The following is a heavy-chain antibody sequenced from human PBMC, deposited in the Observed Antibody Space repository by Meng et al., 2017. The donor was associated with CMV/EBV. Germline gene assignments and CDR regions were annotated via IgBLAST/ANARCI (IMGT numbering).Heavy chain of an antibody. J-gene: IGHJ6*02. D-gene: IGHD6-13*01. CDR3: AADSNGGSSSWLGHYYYYGMDV. CDR1: GFTFNSSA. V-gene: IGHV1-58*01. Sequence: SVKVSCKASGFTFNSSAVPWVRQARGQRLEWIGWIVVGSGNTNYAQKFQERVTITRDMSTSTAYMELSSLRSEDTAVYYCAADSNGGSSSWLGHYYYYGMDVWGQGTTVTVSS. CDR2: IVVGSGNT.